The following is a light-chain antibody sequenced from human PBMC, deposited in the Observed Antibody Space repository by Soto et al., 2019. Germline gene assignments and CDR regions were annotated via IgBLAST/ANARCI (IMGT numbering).Light chain of an antibody. CDR1: HSINNY. V-gene: IGKV1-39*01. CDR2: AAS. Sequence: QMTQSPSSLSASVGDRVIITCRADHSINNYLNWYQQKPGQVPKLLIYAASTLQSGVPSRFSGSGSGRVFTVTINSVQPEDFSTYYCQQSYSTPVTFGRGTRVEI. CDR3: QQSYSTPVT. J-gene: IGKJ1*01.